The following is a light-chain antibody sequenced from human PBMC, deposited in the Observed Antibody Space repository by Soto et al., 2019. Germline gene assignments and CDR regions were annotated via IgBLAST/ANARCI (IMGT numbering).Light chain of an antibody. CDR1: QGIGDT. J-gene: IGKJ5*01. Sequence: IMQIPTTLSVSPGEGAHLSWRASQGIGDTLAWYQHKPGQTPRLLIYDTSTRATGVPTRFSGSRSGAEFTLTINSLQSEDFAVYYCQQYNNWPITFGQGTRLEI. CDR3: QQYNNWPIT. V-gene: IGKV3-15*01. CDR2: DTS.